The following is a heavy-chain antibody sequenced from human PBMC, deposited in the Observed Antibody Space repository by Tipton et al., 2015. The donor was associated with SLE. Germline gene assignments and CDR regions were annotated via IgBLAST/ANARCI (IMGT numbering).Heavy chain of an antibody. CDR2: IYSSGST. D-gene: IGHD2-2*01. CDR3: ARSSYRPAAPFGY. V-gene: IGHV4-59*12. CDR1: GGSISSYY. J-gene: IGHJ4*02. Sequence: TLSLTCTVSGGSISSYYWSWIRQPPGKGLEWIGYIYSSGSTNYNPSLKSRVTISVDTSKNQFSLKLSSVTAADTAVYYCARSSYRPAAPFGYWGQGTLVTVSS.